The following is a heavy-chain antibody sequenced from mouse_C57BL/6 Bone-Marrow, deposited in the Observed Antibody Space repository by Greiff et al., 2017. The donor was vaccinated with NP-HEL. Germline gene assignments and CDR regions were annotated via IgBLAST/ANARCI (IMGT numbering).Heavy chain of an antibody. CDR1: GFTFSSYG. Sequence: EVQRVESGGDLVKPGGSLKLSCAASGFTFSSYGMSWVRQTPDKRLEWVATISSGGSYTYYPDSVKGRFTISRDNAKNTLYLQMSSLKSEDTAMYYCARHDFYYYAMDYWGQGTSVTVSS. J-gene: IGHJ4*01. V-gene: IGHV5-6*01. D-gene: IGHD2-4*01. CDR2: ISSGGSYT. CDR3: ARHDFYYYAMDY.